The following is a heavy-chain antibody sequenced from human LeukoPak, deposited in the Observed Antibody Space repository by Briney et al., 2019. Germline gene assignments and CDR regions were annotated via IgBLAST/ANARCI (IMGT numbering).Heavy chain of an antibody. CDR3: ARDPIAVAGLALDY. CDR2: INPNTGAS. Sequence: ASVKVSCKASGYTFTGYYMHWVRQAPGQGLEWMGWINPNTGASNYAKNFQGRVTMTRNTSISTAYMELSRLRSDDTAVYYCARDPIAVAGLALDYWGQGTLVTVSS. D-gene: IGHD6-19*01. V-gene: IGHV1-2*02. J-gene: IGHJ4*02. CDR1: GYTFTGYY.